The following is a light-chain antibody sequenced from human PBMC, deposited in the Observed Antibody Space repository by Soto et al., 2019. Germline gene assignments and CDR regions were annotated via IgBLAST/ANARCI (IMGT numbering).Light chain of an antibody. J-gene: IGKJ2*02. V-gene: IGKV3-20*01. CDR1: QSVSSNY. Sequence: EIVLTQSPGTLSLSPGERATLSCRASQSVSSNYLAWYQHKPGQAPRLLIHAASSRATGIPDRFSGTGSGTDFTLAISRLEPEDFAVYYCQQYGNSPSTFGQGTKLEIK. CDR2: AAS. CDR3: QQYGNSPST.